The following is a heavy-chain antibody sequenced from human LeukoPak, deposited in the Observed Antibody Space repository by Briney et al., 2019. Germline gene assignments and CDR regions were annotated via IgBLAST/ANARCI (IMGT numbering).Heavy chain of an antibody. CDR3: AKGYSSSWVDY. V-gene: IGHV3-30*02. CDR1: GFTFSSYG. CDR2: IRNDGNNQ. D-gene: IGHD6-13*01. J-gene: IGHJ4*02. Sequence: PGGSLRLSCAASGFTFSSYGIHWVRQAPGKWLEWVAFIRNDGNNQYYADSVRGRFTISRDNSKNTVYLQMNSLRPEDTAVYYCAKGYSSSWVDYWGQGTLVTVSS.